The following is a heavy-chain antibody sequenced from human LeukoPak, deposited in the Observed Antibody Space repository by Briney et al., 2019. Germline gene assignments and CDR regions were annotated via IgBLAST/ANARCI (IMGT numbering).Heavy chain of an antibody. Sequence: NPSETLSLTCTVSGGSISSGSYYWSWIRQPAGKELEWIGRIYTSGSTNYNPSLKSRVTISVDTSKNQFSLKLSSVTAADTAVYYCARADYYDSSGFDYWGQGTLVTVSS. V-gene: IGHV4-61*02. CDR1: GGSISSGSYY. CDR3: ARADYYDSSGFDY. CDR2: IYTSGST. D-gene: IGHD3-22*01. J-gene: IGHJ4*02.